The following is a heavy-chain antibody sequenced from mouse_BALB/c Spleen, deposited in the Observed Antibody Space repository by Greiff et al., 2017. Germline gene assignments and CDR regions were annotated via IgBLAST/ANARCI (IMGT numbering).Heavy chain of an antibody. J-gene: IGHJ3*01. D-gene: IGHD3-1*01. CDR3: GGRSSGRWFAY. Sequence: EVQLVESGPELVKPGASVKMSCKASGYTFTSYVMHWVKQKPGQGLEWIGYINPYNDGTKYNEKFKGKATLTSDKSSSTAYMELSSLTSEDSAVYYCGGRSSGRWFAYWGQGTLVTVSA. CDR2: INPYNDGT. V-gene: IGHV1-14*01. CDR1: GYTFTSYV.